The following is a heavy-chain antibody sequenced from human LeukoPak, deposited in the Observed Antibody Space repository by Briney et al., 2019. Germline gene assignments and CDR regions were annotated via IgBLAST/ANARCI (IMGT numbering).Heavy chain of an antibody. D-gene: IGHD5-24*01. J-gene: IGHJ4*02. Sequence: SETLSLTCTVSGGSISGYYWSWIWQPPGKGLQWIGYIYYTGSTNYNPSLKSRVTISVDTSKNQFSLNLSSVTAADTAVYYCARGDGFVYFWGQGTLVTVSS. CDR1: GGSISGYY. V-gene: IGHV4-59*01. CDR3: ARGDGFVYF. CDR2: IYYTGST.